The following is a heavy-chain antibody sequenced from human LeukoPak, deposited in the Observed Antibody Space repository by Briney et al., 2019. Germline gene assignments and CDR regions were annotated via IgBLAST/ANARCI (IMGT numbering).Heavy chain of an antibody. V-gene: IGHV4-39*01. D-gene: IGHD4-23*01. J-gene: IGHJ5*02. CDR1: GGSISSSSYY. CDR3: ARPYLRGTVVNNWFDP. Sequence: SETLSLTCTVSGGSISSSSYYWGWIRQPPGKGLEWIGSIYYSGSTYYNPSLKSRVTISVDTSKNQFSLRLSSVTAADTAVYYCARPYLRGTVVNNWFDPWGQGTLVTVSS. CDR2: IYYSGST.